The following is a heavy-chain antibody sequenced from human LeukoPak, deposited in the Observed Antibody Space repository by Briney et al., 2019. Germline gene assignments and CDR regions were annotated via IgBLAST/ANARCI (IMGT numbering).Heavy chain of an antibody. CDR1: GFTFSDYY. J-gene: IGHJ5*02. CDR3: ARYQLEPGLGTRWFDP. CDR2: ISSSGSTI. D-gene: IGHD1-1*01. Sequence: GGSLRLSCAASGFTFSDYYMSWIRQAPGKGLEWVSYISSSGSTIYYADSVKGRFTISRDNAKNSLYLQMNSLRAEDTAVYYCARYQLEPGLGTRWFDPWGQGTLVTVSS. V-gene: IGHV3-11*04.